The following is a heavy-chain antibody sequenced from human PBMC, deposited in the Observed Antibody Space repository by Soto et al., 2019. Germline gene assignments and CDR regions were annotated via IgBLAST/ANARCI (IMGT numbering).Heavy chain of an antibody. CDR1: GFTFSSYA. Sequence: EVQLLESGGGLVQPGGSLRLSCVVSGFTFSSYAMTWVRQPPGKGLEWVSSISGSGGTTYYADSVKGRFTISRDNSKDTLILEMNSLRAGDTGIYFRWKTPDNGATNFFYFGLEGRGQGTAVTVSS. CDR3: WKTPDNGATNFFYFGLEG. CDR2: ISGSGGTT. J-gene: IGHJ6*02. V-gene: IGHV3-23*01. D-gene: IGHD1-20*01.